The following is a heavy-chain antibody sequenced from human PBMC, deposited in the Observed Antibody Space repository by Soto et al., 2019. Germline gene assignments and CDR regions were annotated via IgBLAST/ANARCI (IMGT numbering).Heavy chain of an antibody. D-gene: IGHD3-10*01. J-gene: IGHJ4*02. CDR1: GGSISNYY. V-gene: IGHV4-59*01. Sequence: SETLSLTCNVSGGSISNYYWNWIRQPPGKRLEWIGYISDSGSTKYNPSLMSRVTISADMSKNQVSLKVKSVAAADTAVYYCATAPLMGVNTWDYFDSWGQGTLVTVSS. CDR3: ATAPLMGVNTWDYFDS. CDR2: ISDSGST.